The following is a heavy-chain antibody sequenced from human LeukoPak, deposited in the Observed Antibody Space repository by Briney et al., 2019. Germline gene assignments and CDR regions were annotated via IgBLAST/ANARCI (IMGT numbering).Heavy chain of an antibody. CDR1: GYTFTSYD. Sequence: ASVKVSCKASGYTFTSYDINWVRQATGQGLEWMGWMNPNSGNTGYAQKFQGRVTITRNTSISTAYTELSSLRSEDTAVYYCARGRSGYEQSYYYYYMDVWGKGTTVTVSS. D-gene: IGHD5-12*01. V-gene: IGHV1-8*03. J-gene: IGHJ6*03. CDR2: MNPNSGNT. CDR3: ARGRSGYEQSYYYYYMDV.